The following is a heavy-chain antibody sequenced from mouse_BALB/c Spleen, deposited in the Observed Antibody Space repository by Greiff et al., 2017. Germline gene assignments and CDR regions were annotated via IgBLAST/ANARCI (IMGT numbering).Heavy chain of an antibody. J-gene: IGHJ4*01. V-gene: IGHV5-9-4*01. CDR2: ISSGGSYT. CDR3: ARDCYYDSYAMDY. D-gene: IGHD2-4*01. CDR1: GFTFSSYA. Sequence: EVQGVESGGGLVKPGGSLKLSCAASGFTFSSYAMSWVRQSPEKRLEWVAEISSGGSYTYYPDTVTGRFTNSGDNAKDTLYLEMSSLRSEDTAMYYCARDCYYDSYAMDYWGQGSAVTVSS.